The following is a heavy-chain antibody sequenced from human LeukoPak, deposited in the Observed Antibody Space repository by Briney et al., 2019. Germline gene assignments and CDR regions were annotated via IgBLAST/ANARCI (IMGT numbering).Heavy chain of an antibody. J-gene: IGHJ3*02. V-gene: IGHV1-46*01. CDR2: VNPSGDST. D-gene: IGHD5-24*01. CDR3: ARVRDGYNDAYDI. CDR1: GYTFSNYN. Sequence: ASVKVSCKASGYTFSNYNIHRVRQAPGQGLEWMGIVNPSGDSTNYAQNFQGRVTMTGDTSTSTVYMELSSLRSEDTAVYYCARVRDGYNDAYDIWGQGTMVTVPS.